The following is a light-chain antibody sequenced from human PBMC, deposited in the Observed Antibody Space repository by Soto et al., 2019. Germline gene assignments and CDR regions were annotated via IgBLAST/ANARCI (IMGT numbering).Light chain of an antibody. Sequence: ILMTQSPATLSVSPGERATLFCRASQSVSGKLAWYQQKPGQAPRLLIYAASARATGIPARFSGSGSGTDFILTISSLQSEDFAVYYCLQHNAFPLTFGQGTRLEI. CDR3: LQHNAFPLT. CDR2: AAS. CDR1: QSVSGK. V-gene: IGKV3-15*01. J-gene: IGKJ5*01.